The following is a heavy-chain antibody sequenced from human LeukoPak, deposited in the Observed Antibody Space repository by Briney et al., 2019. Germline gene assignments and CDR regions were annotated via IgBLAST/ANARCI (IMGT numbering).Heavy chain of an antibody. CDR1: GFTVSSNY. CDR3: AGKYGSGSYYIDY. CDR2: IYSGGST. Sequence: GGSLRLSCAASGFTVSSNYMSWVRQAPGKGLEWVSVIYSGGSTYYADSVKGRFTISRDNSKNTLYLQMNSLRAEDTAVYYCAGKYGSGSYYIDYWGQGTLVTVSS. J-gene: IGHJ4*02. D-gene: IGHD3-10*01. V-gene: IGHV3-66*01.